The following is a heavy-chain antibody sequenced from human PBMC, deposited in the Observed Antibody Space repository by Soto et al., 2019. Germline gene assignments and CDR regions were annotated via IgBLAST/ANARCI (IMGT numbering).Heavy chain of an antibody. J-gene: IGHJ6*02. CDR3: ASVCGGDCHNGMDV. CDR2: IYYSGST. D-gene: IGHD2-21*02. Sequence: QVQLQESGPGLVKPSQTLSLTCTVSGGSINSGGYYWSWIRQHPGKGLEWIGYIYYSGSTYYNPSHKSVVTIPVDSSKNRFSLKLSSVTVADTAVYYCASVCGGDCHNGMDVWGQGTTVTVSS. V-gene: IGHV4-31*01. CDR1: GGSINSGGYY.